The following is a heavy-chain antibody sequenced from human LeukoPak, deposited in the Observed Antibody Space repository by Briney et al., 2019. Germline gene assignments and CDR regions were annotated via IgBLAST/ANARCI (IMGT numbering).Heavy chain of an antibody. V-gene: IGHV4-4*07. J-gene: IGHJ4*02. D-gene: IGHD3-16*01. CDR1: GGSISSYY. CDR2: IYTSGST. CDR3: ARGPDYDYIWGSSLAYFDY. Sequence: SETLSLTCTVSGGSISSYYWSWIRQPAGKGLEWIGRIYTSGSTNYNPSLKSRVTMSVDTSKNQFSLKLSSVTAADTAVYYCARGPDYDYIWGSSLAYFDYWGQGTLVTVSS.